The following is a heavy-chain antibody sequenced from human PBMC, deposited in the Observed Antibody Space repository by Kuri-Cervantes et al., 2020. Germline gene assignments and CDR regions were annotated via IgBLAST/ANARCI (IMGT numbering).Heavy chain of an antibody. CDR1: GFTFSSYW. CDR2: IKQDGSEK. J-gene: IGHJ4*02. V-gene: IGHV3-7*01. D-gene: IGHD2-15*01. Sequence: GGSLRLSCAASGFTFSSYWMSWVRQAPGKGLEWVANIKQDGSEKYYVDSVKGRFTISRDNAKNSLYLQMNSLRAEDTAVYYCTTDLEVVAAGYWGQGTLVTVSS. CDR3: TTDLEVVAAGY.